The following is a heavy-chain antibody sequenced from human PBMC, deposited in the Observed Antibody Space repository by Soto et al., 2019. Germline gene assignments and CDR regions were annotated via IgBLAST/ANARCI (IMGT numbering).Heavy chain of an antibody. Sequence: ASVKVSCKASGYTFTNFDINWVRQPSGQGLEWMGWLSPNTTNTGYAQKFQGRLTMTRDTSINTAYMELSDLTSEDTAVYYCARVPSQSTTADSWGQGTLVTVSS. CDR1: GYTFTNFD. V-gene: IGHV1-8*01. CDR3: ARVPSQSTTADS. CDR2: LSPNTTNT. D-gene: IGHD1-1*01. J-gene: IGHJ4*02.